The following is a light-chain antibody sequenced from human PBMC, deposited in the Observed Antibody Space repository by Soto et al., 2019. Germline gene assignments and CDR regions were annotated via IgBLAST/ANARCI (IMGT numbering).Light chain of an antibody. CDR3: SSYTSSGTRV. J-gene: IGLJ1*01. Sequence: QSVLTQPASVSGSPRQSITISCTGTTSDVGGYNFVSWYQLHPGKAPKLMIFEVSNRPSGVSNRFSGSKSGNTASLTISGLQAEDEADYYCSSYTSSGTRVFGTGTKVTVL. CDR1: TSDVGGYNF. CDR2: EVS. V-gene: IGLV2-14*01.